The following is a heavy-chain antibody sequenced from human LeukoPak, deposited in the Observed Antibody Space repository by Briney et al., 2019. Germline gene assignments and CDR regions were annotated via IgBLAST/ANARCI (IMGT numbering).Heavy chain of an antibody. CDR2: ISGGGEST. CDR3: AKERSSRWYVNSLDY. Sequence: RPGGSLRLSCAGSEFTFSTYAMSWVRQAPGKGREWVSGISGGGESTYYADSVKGRLTISRDNSKKTLYLQMNSLRADDTAVYYCAKERSSRWYVNSLDYWGQGTLVTVSS. CDR1: EFTFSTYA. J-gene: IGHJ4*02. V-gene: IGHV3-23*01. D-gene: IGHD6-13*01.